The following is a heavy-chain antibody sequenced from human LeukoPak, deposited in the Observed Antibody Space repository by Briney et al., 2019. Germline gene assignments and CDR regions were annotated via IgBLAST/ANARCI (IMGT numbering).Heavy chain of an antibody. CDR3: AKDRGFRTSCYPN. J-gene: IGHJ4*02. Sequence: VGLGGSLRLSCAASGFTFSSYAMSWVRQAPGKGLEWVSAISGSGGSTYYADSVKGRFTISRDNSKNTLYLQMNSLRAEDTAVYYCAKDRGFRTSCYPNWGQGTLVTVSS. CDR2: ISGSGGST. V-gene: IGHV3-23*01. CDR1: GFTFSSYA. D-gene: IGHD2-2*01.